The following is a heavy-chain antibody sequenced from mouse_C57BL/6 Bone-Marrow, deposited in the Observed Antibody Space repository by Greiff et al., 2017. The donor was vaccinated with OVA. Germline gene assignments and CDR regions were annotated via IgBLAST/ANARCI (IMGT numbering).Heavy chain of an antibody. J-gene: IGHJ2*01. CDR2: INPNNGGT. CDR3: ARWEGGYFDY. V-gene: IGHV1-26*01. D-gene: IGHD4-1*01. Sequence: EVQLQQSGPELVKPGASVKISCKASGYTFTDYYMNWVKQSHGKSLEWIGDINPNNGGTSYNQKFKGKATLTVDKSSSTAYMERRSLTSEDSAVYYCARWEGGYFDYWGQGTTLTVSS. CDR1: GYTFTDYY.